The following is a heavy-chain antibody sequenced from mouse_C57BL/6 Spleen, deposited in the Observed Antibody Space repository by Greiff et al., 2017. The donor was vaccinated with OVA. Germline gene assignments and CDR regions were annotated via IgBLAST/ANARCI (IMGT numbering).Heavy chain of an antibody. Sequence: QVQLQQPGAELVRPGSSVKLSCKASGYTFTSYWMHWVKQRPIQGLEWIGNIDPSDSETPYNQKFKDKATLTVDKSSSTAYMQLSSLTSEDSADYYGARTTVVADYAMDYWGQGTSVTVSS. CDR3: ARTTVVADYAMDY. V-gene: IGHV1-52*01. D-gene: IGHD1-1*01. CDR1: GYTFTSYW. J-gene: IGHJ4*01. CDR2: IDPSDSET.